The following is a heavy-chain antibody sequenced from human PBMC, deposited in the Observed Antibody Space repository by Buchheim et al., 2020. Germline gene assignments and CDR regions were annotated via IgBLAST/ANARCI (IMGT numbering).Heavy chain of an antibody. J-gene: IGHJ4*02. D-gene: IGHD3-22*01. CDR3: ASGPFEYYYDSSGYYLDWGY. CDR2: IYYSGST. CDR1: GGSIGSSSYY. Sequence: QLQLQESGPGLVKPSETLSLTCTVSGGSIGSSSYYWGWIRQPPGKGLEWIGSIYYSGSTYYNPSLKSRVTISVDTSKNQFSLKLSSVTAADTAVYCCASGPFEYYYDSSGYYLDWGYWGQGTL. V-gene: IGHV4-39*07.